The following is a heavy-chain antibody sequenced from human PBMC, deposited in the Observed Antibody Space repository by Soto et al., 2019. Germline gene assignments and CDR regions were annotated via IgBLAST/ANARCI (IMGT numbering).Heavy chain of an antibody. V-gene: IGHV6-1*01. D-gene: IGHD3-22*01. J-gene: IGHJ4*02. Sequence: PLQTLSRTCSISGDSVSSSSVTWNWIRQSPSRGLEWLGRTYYRSKWYNDYAESVKSRITINPDTSKNQFSLHLNSVTPEDTAVYYCVRLIGNSWLDYWGQGTLVTVSS. CDR3: VRLIGNSWLDY. CDR1: GDSVSSSSVT. CDR2: TYYRSKWYN.